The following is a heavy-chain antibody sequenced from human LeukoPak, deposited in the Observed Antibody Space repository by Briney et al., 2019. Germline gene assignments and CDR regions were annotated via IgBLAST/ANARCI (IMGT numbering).Heavy chain of an antibody. Sequence: SSETLSLTCTVSGGSISTYYWNWIRQPPGKGLEWIGYIYHSGSTNYNPSLQSRVAISVDTSKNQFSLNLNSVTAADTAVYYCARGGAARLHFQNWGQGTLVTVSS. J-gene: IGHJ1*01. CDR3: ARGGAARLHFQN. CDR1: GGSISTYY. CDR2: IYHSGST. V-gene: IGHV4-59*01. D-gene: IGHD6-6*01.